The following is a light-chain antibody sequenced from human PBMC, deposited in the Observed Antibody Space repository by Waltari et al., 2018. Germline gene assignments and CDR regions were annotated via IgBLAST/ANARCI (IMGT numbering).Light chain of an antibody. CDR2: EGS. Sequence: NPDPGQAPKLMIYEGSKRASGVSNRFSGSKSGNTASLTIAGLQAEDEADYYCCSYAGSNTWVFGGGTKLTVL. J-gene: IGLJ3*02. V-gene: IGLV2-23*01. CDR3: CSYAGSNTWV.